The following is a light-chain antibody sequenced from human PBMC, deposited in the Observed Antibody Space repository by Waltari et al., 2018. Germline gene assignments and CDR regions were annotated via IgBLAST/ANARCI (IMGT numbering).Light chain of an antibody. Sequence: SYVLTQPPSLSVAPGQTARITCGGNDLGTKRVHRYRQRPSQAPVLLISYDTARRSGIPERFSGSLVGGKAVLTVSDVQPDDEADYYCLLFSGGYHVFGGGTKLTVL. CDR1: DLGTKR. J-gene: IGLJ2*01. CDR3: LLFSGGYHV. CDR2: YDT. V-gene: IGLV3-21*01.